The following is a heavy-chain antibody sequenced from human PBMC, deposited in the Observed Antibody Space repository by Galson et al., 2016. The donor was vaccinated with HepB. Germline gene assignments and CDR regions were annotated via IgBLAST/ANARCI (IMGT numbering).Heavy chain of an antibody. CDR3: ARGGGAYANSWRGD. CDR2: INQRGDT. V-gene: IGHV4-34*01. CDR1: GASLSGYY. D-gene: IGHD2-21*01. Sequence: SETLSLTCGVYGASLSGYYWSWIRQAPGRGLEWIGEINQRGDTNYNPSLKSRVTISIDTSKNQFSLQLTSVTAADTAVYYGARGGGAYANSWRGDWGQGTLVTVSS. J-gene: IGHJ4*02.